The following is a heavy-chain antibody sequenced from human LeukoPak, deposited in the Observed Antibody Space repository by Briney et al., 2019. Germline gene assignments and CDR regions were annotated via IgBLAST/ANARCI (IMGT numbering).Heavy chain of an antibody. CDR3: ARNRNYRSIDEKVDYFDY. CDR1: GFTFSDYY. J-gene: IGHJ4*02. CDR2: ISSSSSYT. D-gene: IGHD6-6*01. V-gene: IGHV3-11*03. Sequence: GGSLRLSCAASGFTFSDYYMSWIRQAPGKGLERVSYISSSSSYTNYADSVKGRFTISRDNAKNSLYLQMNSLRAEDTAVYYCARNRNYRSIDEKVDYFDYWGQGTLVTVSS.